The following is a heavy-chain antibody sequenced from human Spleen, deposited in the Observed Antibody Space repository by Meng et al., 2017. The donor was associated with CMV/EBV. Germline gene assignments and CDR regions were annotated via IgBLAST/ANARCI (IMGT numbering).Heavy chain of an antibody. D-gene: IGHD3-3*01. J-gene: IGHJ4*02. CDR2: ISSSGSTI. Sequence: FTFSGYYMSWIRQAPGKGLEWVSYISSSGSTIYYADSMKGRFAISRDNTKNSLYLQMNSLRAEDTAVYYCARATYDFWSAYYTYYFDYWGQGTLVTVSS. CDR1: FTFSGYY. CDR3: ARATYDFWSAYYTYYFDY. V-gene: IGHV3-11*01.